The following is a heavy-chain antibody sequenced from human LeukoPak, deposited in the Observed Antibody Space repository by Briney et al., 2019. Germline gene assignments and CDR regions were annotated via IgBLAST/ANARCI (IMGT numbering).Heavy chain of an antibody. V-gene: IGHV1-46*01. CDR2: INPSGGST. CDR3: ARQYDILTGYFGFYFDY. J-gene: IGHJ4*02. CDR1: GYTFTSYY. D-gene: IGHD3-9*01. Sequence: GASVKVSCKASGYTFTSYYMHWVRQAPGQGLEWTGIINPSGGSTSYAQKFQGRVTMTRDTSTSTVYMELSSLRSEDTAVYYCARQYDILTGYFGFYFDYWGQGTLVTVSS.